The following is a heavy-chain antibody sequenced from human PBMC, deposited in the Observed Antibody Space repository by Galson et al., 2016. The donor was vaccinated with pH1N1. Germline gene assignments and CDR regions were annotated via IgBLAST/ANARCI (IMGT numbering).Heavy chain of an antibody. Sequence: EPLSLTCAVSGDSITSGYYWGWIRQAPGRGLEWIGSFYDSGSTTYYKSSLKSRVAISVDTSKNQFSLGLSSMTAADTAVYYCAKMARTSGPDSEYYFDFWGQGMLVTVSS. CDR2: FYDSGSTT. V-gene: IGHV4-38-2*01. J-gene: IGHJ4*02. D-gene: IGHD1-1*01. CDR1: GDSITSGYY. CDR3: AKMARTSGPDSEYYFDF.